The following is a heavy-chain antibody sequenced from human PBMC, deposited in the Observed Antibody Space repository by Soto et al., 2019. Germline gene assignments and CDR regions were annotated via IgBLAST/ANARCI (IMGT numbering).Heavy chain of an antibody. V-gene: IGHV3-49*03. Sequence: GGSLRLSCTASGFTFGDYAMSWFRQAPGKGLEWVGFIRSKAYGGTTEYAASVKGRFTISRDDSKSIAYLQMNSLKTEDTAVYYCTREVPSRLILERLLRPASPVFYYWVHGT. CDR2: IRSKAYGGTT. CDR1: GFTFGDYA. J-gene: IGHJ4*01. D-gene: IGHD3-3*01. CDR3: TREVPSRLILERLLRPASPVFYY.